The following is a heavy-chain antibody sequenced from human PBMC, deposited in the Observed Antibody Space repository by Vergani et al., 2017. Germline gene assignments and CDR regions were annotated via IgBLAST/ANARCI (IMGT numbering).Heavy chain of an antibody. D-gene: IGHD3-9*01. J-gene: IGHJ6*02. CDR3: ARDGPSRRGVDWLLYQNYYYYGMDV. V-gene: IGHV4-4*07. CDR2: IYTSGST. Sequence: QVQLQESGPGLVKPSETLSLTCTVSGGSISSYYWSWIRQPAGKGLEWIGRIYTSGSTNYNPSLKSRVTMSVDTSKNQFSLKLSSVTAADTAVYYCARDGPSRRGVDWLLYQNYYYYGMDVWGQGTTVTVSS. CDR1: GGSISSYY.